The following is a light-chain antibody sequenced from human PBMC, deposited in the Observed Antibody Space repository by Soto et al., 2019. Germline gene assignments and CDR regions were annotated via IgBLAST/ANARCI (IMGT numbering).Light chain of an antibody. CDR2: GAS. Sequence: EIVMTQSPATLSVSPGERATLSCRASQTVNRNLAWYQQKPGQAPRLLLYGASTRATAIPARFSGSGSGTEFTLTISSLQSEDFAVYYCQHYNDWPFTFGPGTKVDIK. CDR1: QTVNRN. V-gene: IGKV3-15*01. J-gene: IGKJ3*01. CDR3: QHYNDWPFT.